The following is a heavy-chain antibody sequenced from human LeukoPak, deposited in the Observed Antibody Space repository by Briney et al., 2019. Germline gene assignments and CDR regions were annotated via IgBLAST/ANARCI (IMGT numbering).Heavy chain of an antibody. CDR1: GFTFSSYG. D-gene: IGHD1-14*01. J-gene: IGHJ5*02. CDR2: IRYDGSNK. V-gene: IGHV3-30*02. CDR3: AKDTTPPKAGFDP. Sequence: PGGSLRLSCAASGFTFSSYGMHWVRQALGKGLEWVAFIRYDGSNKYYADSVKGRFTISRDNSKYTLYLQMNSLRAEDTSIYFCAKDTTPPKAGFDPWGQGTLVTVSS.